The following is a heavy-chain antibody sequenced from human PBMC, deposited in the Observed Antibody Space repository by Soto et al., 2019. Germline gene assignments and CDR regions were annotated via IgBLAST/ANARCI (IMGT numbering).Heavy chain of an antibody. CDR2: ISASGGST. J-gene: IGHJ6*03. CDR3: AKEHGGGRYYYYIDV. Sequence: EVQVLESGGGLVQPGGSLRLSCAASGFTLTSYAMTWVRQAPGKGLEWVSSISASGGSTYYADSVKGRFTISRDKSKTTLFLQMNSLRVEDTAVYFCAKEHGGGRYYYYIDVWGTGSTVTVSS. V-gene: IGHV3-23*01. D-gene: IGHD3-16*01. CDR1: GFTLTSYA.